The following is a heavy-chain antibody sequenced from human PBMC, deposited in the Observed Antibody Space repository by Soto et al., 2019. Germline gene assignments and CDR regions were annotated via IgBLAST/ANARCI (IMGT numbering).Heavy chain of an antibody. J-gene: IGHJ6*02. Sequence: PSQTLSLTCAISGDSVSSNSGTWNWIRQSPSRGLEWLGRTYYRSKWYNDYAVSVKSRITINPDTSKNQFSLQLNSVTPEDTAVYYCARAGSSSWYVNYYYYYGMDVWGQGTTVTVSS. CDR1: GDSVSSNSGT. V-gene: IGHV6-1*01. CDR3: ARAGSSSWYVNYYYYYGMDV. D-gene: IGHD6-13*01. CDR2: TYYRSKWYN.